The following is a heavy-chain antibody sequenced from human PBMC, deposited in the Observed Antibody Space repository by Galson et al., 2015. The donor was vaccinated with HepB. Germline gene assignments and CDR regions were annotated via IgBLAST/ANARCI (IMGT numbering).Heavy chain of an antibody. J-gene: IGHJ4*02. Sequence: SLRLSCAASGFTVSSNYMSWVRQAPGKGLEWVSVIYSGGSTYYADSVKGRFTISRDNSKNTLYLQMNSLRAEDTAVYYCARVMVYDSSGYPGITEFDYWGQGTLVTVSS. CDR3: ARVMVYDSSGYPGITEFDY. V-gene: IGHV3-66*01. CDR1: GFTVSSNY. D-gene: IGHD3-22*01. CDR2: IYSGGST.